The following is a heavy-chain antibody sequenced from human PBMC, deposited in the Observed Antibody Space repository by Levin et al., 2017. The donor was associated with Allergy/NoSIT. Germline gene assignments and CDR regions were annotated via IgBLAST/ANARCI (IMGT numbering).Heavy chain of an antibody. CDR2: ISGSGGIT. D-gene: IGHD6-13*01. Sequence: PGGSLRLSCAASGFMFSSYAMSWVRQAPGKGLEWVSSISGSGGITNYADSVKGRFSISRDNSNNTLYVQMNSLRAEDTALYYCAKDGGEHQLVRDFDYWGQGTLVTVSS. CDR3: AKDGGEHQLVRDFDY. V-gene: IGHV3-23*01. CDR1: GFMFSSYA. J-gene: IGHJ4*02.